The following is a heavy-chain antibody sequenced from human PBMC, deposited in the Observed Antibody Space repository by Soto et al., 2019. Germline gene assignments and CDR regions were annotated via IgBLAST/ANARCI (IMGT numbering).Heavy chain of an antibody. CDR2: IYYSGST. CDR1: GGSVSSGSYY. J-gene: IGHJ4*02. V-gene: IGHV4-39*01. D-gene: IGHD3-3*01. Sequence: SETLSLTCTVSGGSVSSGSYYWSWIRQPPGKGLEWIGSIYYSGSTYYNPSLKSRVTISVDTSKNQFSLKLSSVTAADTAVYYCARQDDFWSGYLGYWGQGTLVTVSS. CDR3: ARQDDFWSGYLGY.